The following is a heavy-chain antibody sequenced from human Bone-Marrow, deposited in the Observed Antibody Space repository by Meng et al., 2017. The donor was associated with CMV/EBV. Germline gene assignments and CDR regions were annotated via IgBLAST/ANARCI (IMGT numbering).Heavy chain of an antibody. CDR1: GFTFSSYS. CDR2: ITSSSSHI. CDR3: ARSNYDSIGYGWFDP. Sequence: GALKISCAASGFTFSSYSMNWVRQVPGKGLEWVSSITSSSSHINYADSVKGRITISRDNAKNSLYLQMNSLRAEDTAVYYCARSNYDSIGYGWFDPWGQGTLVTVSS. V-gene: IGHV3-21*01. D-gene: IGHD3-22*01. J-gene: IGHJ5*02.